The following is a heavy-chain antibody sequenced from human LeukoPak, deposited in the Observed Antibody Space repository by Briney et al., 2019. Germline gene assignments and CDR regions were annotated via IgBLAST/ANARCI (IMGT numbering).Heavy chain of an antibody. D-gene: IGHD6-13*01. Sequence: PSETLSLTCAVSGGSISSSNWWSWVRQPPGKGLEWIGEIYHSGSTNYNPSLKSRVTMSVDTSKNQFSLKLTSVTAADTAVYYCARSPYSSSWYPFAPWGQGTLVTVSS. CDR3: ARSPYSSSWYPFAP. CDR2: IYHSGST. CDR1: GGSISSSNW. V-gene: IGHV4-4*02. J-gene: IGHJ5*02.